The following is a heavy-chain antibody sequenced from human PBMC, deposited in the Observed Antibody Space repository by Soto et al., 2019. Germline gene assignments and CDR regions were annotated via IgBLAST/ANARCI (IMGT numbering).Heavy chain of an antibody. V-gene: IGHV3-74*01. Sequence: GGSLRLSCAASGFTFSSYWMHWVRQAPGKGLVWVSRINSDGSSTSYADSVKGRFTISRDNAKNTLYLQMNSLRAEDTAVYYCARVRALYSGYDHWGQGTLVTVS. CDR2: INSDGSST. J-gene: IGHJ5*02. D-gene: IGHD5-12*01. CDR3: ARVRALYSGYDH. CDR1: GFTFSSYW.